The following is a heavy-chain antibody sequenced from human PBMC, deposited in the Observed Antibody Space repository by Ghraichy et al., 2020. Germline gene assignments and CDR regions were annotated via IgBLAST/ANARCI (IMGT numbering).Heavy chain of an antibody. CDR3: ALGGSGSPLDY. V-gene: IGHV3-74*01. CDR2: INSDGSST. D-gene: IGHD3-10*01. CDR1: GFTFSSYW. J-gene: IGHJ4*02. Sequence: GGSLRLSCAASGFTFSSYWMHWVRQAPGKGLVWVSRINSDGSSTSYADSVKGRFTISRDNAKNTLYLQMNSLRAEDTAVYYCALGGSGSPLDYWGQGTLVTVSS.